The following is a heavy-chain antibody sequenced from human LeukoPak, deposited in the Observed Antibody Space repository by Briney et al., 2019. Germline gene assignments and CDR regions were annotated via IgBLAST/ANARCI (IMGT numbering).Heavy chain of an antibody. J-gene: IGHJ3*02. D-gene: IGHD3-16*01. V-gene: IGHV1-2*02. Sequence: ASVKVSSKASGYTFTGYYMHWVRQAPGQGLEWMGWINPNSGGTNYAQKFHGRVTMTRHTSISTVYMELSGLTSDDTAVYYCARDLGGNALDIWGQGTVVTVSS. CDR1: GYTFTGYY. CDR3: ARDLGGNALDI. CDR2: INPNSGGT.